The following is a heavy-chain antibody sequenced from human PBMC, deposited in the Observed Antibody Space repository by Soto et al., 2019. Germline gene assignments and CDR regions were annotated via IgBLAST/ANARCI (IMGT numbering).Heavy chain of an antibody. D-gene: IGHD3-10*01. CDR3: AKDPSSGFAMENYFDY. V-gene: IGHV3-23*01. CDR2: ISGSSTST. CDR1: GFTFSSYA. J-gene: IGHJ4*02. Sequence: EVQLSGSGGGLVQPGGSLRISCAASGFTFSSYAMSWVRQAPGKGLEWVSAISGSSTSTYYADSVKGRFTISRDNSKNTLYLQMNSLRDEDTAVYYCAKDPSSGFAMENYFDYWGQGTLVTVSS.